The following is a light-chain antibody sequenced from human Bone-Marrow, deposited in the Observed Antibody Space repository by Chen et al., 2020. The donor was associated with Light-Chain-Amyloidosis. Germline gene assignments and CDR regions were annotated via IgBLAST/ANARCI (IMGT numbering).Light chain of an antibody. CDR2: EDD. Sequence: NFMLTQPHCVSEAPGKTVIISCTRSSGSIATNYVQWYQQRPGSSPTTVIYEDDQRPSGVPDRFSGSIDRSSNSASLTISGLKTEDEADYYCQSYQGSSQGVFGGGTKLTVL. V-gene: IGLV6-57*01. CDR1: SGSIATNY. CDR3: QSYQGSSQGV. J-gene: IGLJ3*02.